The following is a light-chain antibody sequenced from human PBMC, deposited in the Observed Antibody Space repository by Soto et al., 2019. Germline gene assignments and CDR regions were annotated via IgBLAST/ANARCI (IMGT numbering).Light chain of an antibody. V-gene: IGLV9-49*01. CDR3: GADHGSGSNFVV. Sequence: QAVVTQPPSASASLGASVTLTCTLSSGYSNYKVDWYQQRPGKGPRFVMRVGTGGIVGSKGDGIPDRFSVLGSGLNRYLTNKNIQEEDESDYHCGADHGSGSNFVVFGGGTKLIVL. CDR2: VGTGGIVG. CDR1: SGYSNYK. J-gene: IGLJ2*01.